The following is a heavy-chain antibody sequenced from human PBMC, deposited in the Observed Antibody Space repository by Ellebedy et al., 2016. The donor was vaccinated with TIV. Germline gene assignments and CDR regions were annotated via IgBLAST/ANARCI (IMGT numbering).Heavy chain of an antibody. J-gene: IGHJ4*02. CDR3: ANLFGEEDY. D-gene: IGHD3-10*02. Sequence: ASVKVSCKASGYTFTSYAMHWVRQAPGQGLEWMGWMNPNSGNTGYAQKFQGRVTMTRNTSISTAYMELSSLRSEDTAVYYCANLFGEEDYWGQGTLVTVSS. CDR2: MNPNSGNT. V-gene: IGHV1-8*02. CDR1: GYTFTSYA.